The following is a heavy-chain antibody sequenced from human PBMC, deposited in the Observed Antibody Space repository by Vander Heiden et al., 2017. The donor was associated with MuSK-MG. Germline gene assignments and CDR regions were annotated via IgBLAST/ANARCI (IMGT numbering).Heavy chain of an antibody. V-gene: IGHV4-59*01. D-gene: IGHD2-15*01. CDR2: LYYSGST. Sequence: QVQLQESGPGLVKPSATLSLTCTVSNGSISSYYWTWIRQPPGKGLEWIGCLYYSGSTKYNPSLQSRVTMSVDTSKNQFSLKLGSVTAADTAVYYCATATTIVTKYYFESWGQGTLVTVSS. CDR1: NGSISSYY. CDR3: ATATTIVTKYYFES. J-gene: IGHJ4*02.